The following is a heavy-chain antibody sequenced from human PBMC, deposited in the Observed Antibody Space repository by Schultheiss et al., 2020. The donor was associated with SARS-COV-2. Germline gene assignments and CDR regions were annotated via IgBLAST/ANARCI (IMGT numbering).Heavy chain of an antibody. CDR3: ARDSSYDFWSGCDLSYYYAMDV. CDR1: GFTFSSSR. D-gene: IGHD3-3*01. CDR2: TSCTSDYI. J-gene: IGHJ6*02. Sequence: GESLKISCAASGFTFSSSRMNWVRQAPGKGLEWVSFTSCTSDYIYYADSLKGRFTISRDNARNSLYLQMNSLRPEDTAVYYCARDSSYDFWSGCDLSYYYAMDVWGQGTTVTVAS. V-gene: IGHV3-21*01.